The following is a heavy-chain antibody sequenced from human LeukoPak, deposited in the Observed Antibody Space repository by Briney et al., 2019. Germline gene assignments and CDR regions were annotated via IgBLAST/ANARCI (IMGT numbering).Heavy chain of an antibody. J-gene: IGHJ4*02. D-gene: IGHD3-10*01. CDR1: GYTFIGYY. CDR2: MNPNTGTT. V-gene: IGHV1-2*02. Sequence: ASVKVSCKASGYTFIGYYIHWVRQAPGQGLEWVGWMNPNTGTTKYGQTLQGRVIMTGDTSISTAYMELTRLRSDDTAVYYCARKYYYGSSDYWGQGTLVTVSS. CDR3: ARKYYYGSSDY.